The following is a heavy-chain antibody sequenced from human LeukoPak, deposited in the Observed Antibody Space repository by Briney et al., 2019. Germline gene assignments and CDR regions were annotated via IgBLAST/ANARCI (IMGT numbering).Heavy chain of an antibody. D-gene: IGHD2-2*01. V-gene: IGHV4-61*02. CDR2: IYTSGST. CDR1: GGSISGSSYY. Sequence: SETLSLTCTISGGSISGSSYYWSWIRRPAGKGLEWIGRIYTSGSTNYNPSLKSRVTISVDTSKNQFSLKLSSVTAADTAVYYCARGVVPAASNWFDPWGQGTLVTVSS. CDR3: ARGVVPAASNWFDP. J-gene: IGHJ5*02.